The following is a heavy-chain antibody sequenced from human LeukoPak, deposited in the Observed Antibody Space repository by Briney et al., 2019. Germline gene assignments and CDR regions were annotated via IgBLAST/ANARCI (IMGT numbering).Heavy chain of an antibody. CDR2: IKQDGSEK. CDR1: GFTFSNYW. V-gene: IGHV3-7*05. D-gene: IGHD5-24*01. CDR3: ARASDPWLQLT. J-gene: IGHJ5*02. Sequence: GGSLRLSCAASGFTFSNYWIIWVRQAPGKGLEWVGNIKQDGSEKRYADSVRGRFSISRDNAQTSLYLQMNSLRAEDTAVYYCARASDPWLQLTWGQGTLVTVSS.